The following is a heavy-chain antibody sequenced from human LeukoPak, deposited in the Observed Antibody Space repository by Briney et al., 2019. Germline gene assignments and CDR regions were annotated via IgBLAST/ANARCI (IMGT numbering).Heavy chain of an antibody. CDR2: ISSSGSTI. Sequence: GGSLRLSCAASGFTFSSYTMNWVRQAPGKGLEWLSYISSSGSTIYYADSVKGRFTISRDNAKNSLYLQMNSLRVEDTAIYYCARETYNDFWSGLNWFDPWGQGTLVTVSS. CDR1: GFTFSSYT. CDR3: ARETYNDFWSGLNWFDP. J-gene: IGHJ5*02. D-gene: IGHD3-3*01. V-gene: IGHV3-48*01.